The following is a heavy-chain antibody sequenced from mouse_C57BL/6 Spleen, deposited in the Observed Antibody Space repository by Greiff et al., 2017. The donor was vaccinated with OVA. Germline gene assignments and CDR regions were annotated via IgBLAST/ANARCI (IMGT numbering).Heavy chain of an antibody. V-gene: IGHV1-55*01. CDR3: AKRGGLTGAFDY. Sequence: VQLQQPGAELVKPGASVKMSCKASGYTFTSYWITWVKQRPGQGLEWIGDIYPGSGSTNYNEKFKSKATLTVDKSSSTAYMQLSSLTSEDSAVDDCAKRGGLTGAFDYWGQGTTLTVSS. CDR2: IYPGSGST. CDR1: GYTFTSYW. J-gene: IGHJ2*01. D-gene: IGHD4-1*01.